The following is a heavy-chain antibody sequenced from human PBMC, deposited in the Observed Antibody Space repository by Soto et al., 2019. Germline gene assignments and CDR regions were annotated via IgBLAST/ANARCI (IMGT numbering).Heavy chain of an antibody. CDR3: AGAMVASDVFDF. J-gene: IGHJ3*01. CDR2: ISAYNGNT. CDR1: GYTFTSYG. V-gene: IGHV1-18*01. D-gene: IGHD2-15*01. Sequence: ASVKVSCKASGYTFTSYGISWVRQAPGQGLEWMGWISAYNGNTNYAQKFQGRVTITADESTSTAYMELSSLRSEDTAVYYCAGAMVASDVFDFWGQGTMVTVSS.